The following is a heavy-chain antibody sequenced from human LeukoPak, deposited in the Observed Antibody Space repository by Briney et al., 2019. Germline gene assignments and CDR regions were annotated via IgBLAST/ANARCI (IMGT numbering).Heavy chain of an antibody. CDR3: ARRGASSGGLDY. V-gene: IGHV3-20*04. CDR2: IHRNGETI. Sequence: PGGSLRLSCAASGFSFDGYAMHWLRQAPGKGLEWVSHIHRNGETIHYADSLKGRFTISRDNAKNSLYLQMNSLRAEDTAVYYCARRGASSGGLDYWGQGTLGTVSS. CDR1: GFSFDGYA. D-gene: IGHD6-19*01. J-gene: IGHJ4*02.